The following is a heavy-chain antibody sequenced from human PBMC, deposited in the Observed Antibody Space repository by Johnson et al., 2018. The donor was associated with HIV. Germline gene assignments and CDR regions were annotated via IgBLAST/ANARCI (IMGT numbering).Heavy chain of an antibody. CDR2: ISSSGTTI. Sequence: QVQLVESGGGVVRPGGSLRLSCAASGFTFSDYYMSWIRQAPGKGLECISYISSSGTTIYYTDSVKGRFTISRDNAKNSLYLQLNSLRAEDTSLYYCAKTTRGNWGSCFDIWGRGTMVTVSS. D-gene: IGHD7-27*01. CDR3: AKTTRGNWGSCFDI. CDR1: GFTFSDYY. V-gene: IGHV3-11*04. J-gene: IGHJ3*02.